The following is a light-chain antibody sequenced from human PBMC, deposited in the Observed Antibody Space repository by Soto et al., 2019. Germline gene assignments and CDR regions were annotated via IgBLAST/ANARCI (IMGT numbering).Light chain of an antibody. J-gene: IGLJ3*02. CDR1: SGSVSTSYY. CDR2: STN. Sequence: TVVTQEPSFSVSPGGTVTLTCGSSSGSVSTSYYPSWYQQTPGQAPRTLIYSTNTRSSGVPDRFSGSILGNKAALTITGAQADDESDYYCVLYMGSGISWVFGGGTKLTVL. CDR3: VLYMGSGISWV. V-gene: IGLV8-61*01.